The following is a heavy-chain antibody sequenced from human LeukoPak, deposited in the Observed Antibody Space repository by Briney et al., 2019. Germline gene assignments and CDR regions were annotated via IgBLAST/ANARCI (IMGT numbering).Heavy chain of an antibody. CDR1: GFTFSSYS. V-gene: IGHV3-48*04. Sequence: GGSLRLSCAASGFTFSSYSMNWVRQAPGKGLEWVSYISSSSTIYYADSVKGRFTISRDNAKNSLYLQMNSLRAEDTAVYYCARLRSMPYWGQGTLVTVSS. D-gene: IGHD1-26*01. J-gene: IGHJ4*02. CDR3: ARLRSMPY. CDR2: ISSSSTI.